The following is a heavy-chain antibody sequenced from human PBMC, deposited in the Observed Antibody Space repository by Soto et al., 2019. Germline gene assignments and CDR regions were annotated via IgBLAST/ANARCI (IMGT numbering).Heavy chain of an antibody. CDR3: ARASWDRVRGVKEFDY. CDR1: GYTFTNDY. D-gene: IGHD3-10*01. V-gene: IGHV1-46*01. CDR2: INPSTGTT. Sequence: QVQLVQSGAEVKKPGASVKVSCKASGYTFTNDYMHWVRQAPGQGLEWMGIINPSTGTTSYAQKFQGRVTMTRDTSTSTVHMELSSLRSDDTALYYCARASWDRVRGVKEFDYSGQGTLVTVSS. J-gene: IGHJ4*02.